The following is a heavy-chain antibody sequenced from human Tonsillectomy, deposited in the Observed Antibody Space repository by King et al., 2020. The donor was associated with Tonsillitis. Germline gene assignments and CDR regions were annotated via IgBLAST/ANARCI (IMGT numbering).Heavy chain of an antibody. CDR3: ARVRTTSTGWAFGY. CDR2: ISSSGSTM. CDR1: GFTFSSYS. J-gene: IGHJ4*02. Sequence: VQLVESGGGLVQPGGSLRLSCAAAGFTFSSYSMNWVRQAPGKGLEWVSYISSSGSTMYFADSVRGRFNISRDNAKNSLYLQMNSLRAEDTAVYYCARVRTTSTGWAFGYWGQGTLVTVSS. D-gene: IGHD6-19*01. V-gene: IGHV3-48*01.